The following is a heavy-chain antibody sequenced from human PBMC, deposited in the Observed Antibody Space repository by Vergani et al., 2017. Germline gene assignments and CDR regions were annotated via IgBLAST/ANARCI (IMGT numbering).Heavy chain of an antibody. D-gene: IGHD5-18*01. V-gene: IGHV3-23*01. Sequence: EVQLLESGGGWVQPGGSLRLSCAASGFTFINFAMNWVRQAPGKGLEWVSSISGSGDRTYYADSVKGRFTISRDNSKNSLYLQRNSLRGEDRAVYFCAKWRDLDTAMITPFGKHMDVGGKGTTVTVSS. CDR2: ISGSGDRT. CDR1: GFTFINFA. J-gene: IGHJ6*03. CDR3: AKWRDLDTAMITPFGKHMDV.